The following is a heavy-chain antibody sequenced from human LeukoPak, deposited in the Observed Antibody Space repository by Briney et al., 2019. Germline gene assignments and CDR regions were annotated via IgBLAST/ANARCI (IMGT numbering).Heavy chain of an antibody. D-gene: IGHD3-10*01. CDR2: ISSSSSTI. CDR1: GFTYSSYS. V-gene: IGHV3-48*04. J-gene: IGHJ4*02. Sequence: GGALRLFCAASGFTYSSYSMNWVRQAPGKGREGVSYISSSSSTIYYADSVKDSFTISRENDKHSLYLQMNSLSAEDTAVYYCGRSLRSGSYYKIPPFDYWGQGALVTVSS. CDR3: GRSLRSGSYYKIPPFDY.